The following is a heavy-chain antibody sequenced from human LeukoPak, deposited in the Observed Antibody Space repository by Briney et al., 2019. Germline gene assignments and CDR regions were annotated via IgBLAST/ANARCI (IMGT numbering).Heavy chain of an antibody. V-gene: IGHV4-59*01. Sequence: SETLSLTCTVSGGSISSYYWSWIRQPPGKGLEWIGYIYYSGSTNYNPSLKSRVTISVDTSKNQFSLKLSSVTAADTAVYYCARALHGSGSYSPYYFDYWGQGTLVTVSS. CDR3: ARALHGSGSYSPYYFDY. CDR1: GGSISSYY. J-gene: IGHJ4*02. CDR2: IYYSGST. D-gene: IGHD3-10*01.